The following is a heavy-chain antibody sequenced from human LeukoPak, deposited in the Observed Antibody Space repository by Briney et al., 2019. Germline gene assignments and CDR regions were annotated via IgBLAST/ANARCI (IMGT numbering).Heavy chain of an antibody. CDR2: ISSSSSYI. J-gene: IGHJ4*02. CDR1: GFTFSSYS. D-gene: IGHD1-26*01. CDR3: ARRERGARADY. V-gene: IGHV3-21*04. Sequence: GGSLRLSCAASGFTFSSYSMNWVRQAPGKGLEWVSSISSSSSYIYYADSVKGRFTISRDNAKKSLYLQMNSLRAEDTAVYYCARRERGARADYWGQGTLVTVSS.